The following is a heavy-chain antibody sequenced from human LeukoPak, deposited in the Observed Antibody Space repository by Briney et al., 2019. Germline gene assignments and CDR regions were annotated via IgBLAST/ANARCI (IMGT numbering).Heavy chain of an antibody. D-gene: IGHD6-13*01. J-gene: IGHJ4*01. CDR3: ARQLPTAAADTRGYFEY. V-gene: IGHV4-39*01. Sequence: PSETLSLTCSVSGGSISNADCYWGWIRQAPGKGLEWIGSIFYGERNHYNPSLKSRATMSVDTSKNQFSLKLTSVTAADAAMYYCARQLPTAAADTRGYFEYWGQGAVVTVSS. CDR1: GGSISNADCY. CDR2: IFYGERN.